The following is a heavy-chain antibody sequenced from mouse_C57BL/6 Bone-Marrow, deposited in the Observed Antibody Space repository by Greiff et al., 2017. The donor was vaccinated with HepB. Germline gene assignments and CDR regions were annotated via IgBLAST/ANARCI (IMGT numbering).Heavy chain of an antibody. D-gene: IGHD2-4*01. J-gene: IGHJ2*01. Sequence: QVQLKESGAELARPGASVKLSCKASGYTFTSYGISWVKQRTGQGLEWIGEIYPRSGNTYYNEKFKGKATLTADKSSSTAYMELRSLTSEDSAVYFCARGGYYDYGDYWGQGTTLTVSS. CDR1: GYTFTSYG. CDR2: IYPRSGNT. V-gene: IGHV1-81*01. CDR3: ARGGYYDYGDY.